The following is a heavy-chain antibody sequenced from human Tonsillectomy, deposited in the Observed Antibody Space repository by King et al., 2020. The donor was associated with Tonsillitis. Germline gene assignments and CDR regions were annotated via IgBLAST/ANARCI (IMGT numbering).Heavy chain of an antibody. Sequence: QLVQSGAEVKKPGASVKVSCKASGYTFTSFGISWVRQGPGQGLEWMGWISAYNGNTNYAQKLQGRVTMTTDTSTSTAYMELRSLRSDDTAVYYCARDLGRDRGYSYAPGHAFDIWGQGTMVTVSS. D-gene: IGHD5-18*01. CDR2: ISAYNGNT. CDR3: ARDLGRDRGYSYAPGHAFDI. J-gene: IGHJ3*02. CDR1: GYTFTSFG. V-gene: IGHV1-18*04.